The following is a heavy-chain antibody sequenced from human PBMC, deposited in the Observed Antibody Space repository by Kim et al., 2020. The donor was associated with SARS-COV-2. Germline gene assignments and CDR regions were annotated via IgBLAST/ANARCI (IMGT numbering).Heavy chain of an antibody. CDR3: ARANTYYYDSSGYQPVGDAFDI. Sequence: ASVKVSCKASGYTFTSYGISWVRQAPGQGLEWMGWISAYNGNTNYAQKLQGRVTMTTDTSTSTAYMELRSLRSDDTAVYYCARANTYYYDSSGYQPVGDAFDIWGQGTMVTVSS. J-gene: IGHJ3*02. V-gene: IGHV1-18*01. CDR1: GYTFTSYG. CDR2: ISAYNGNT. D-gene: IGHD3-22*01.